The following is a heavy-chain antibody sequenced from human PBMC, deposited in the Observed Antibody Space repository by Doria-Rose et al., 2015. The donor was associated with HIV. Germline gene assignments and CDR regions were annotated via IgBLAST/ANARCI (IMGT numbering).Heavy chain of an antibody. CDR2: IFSDDER. V-gene: IGHV2-26*01. Sequence: QITLKESGPVLVKPTETLTLTCTVSGVSLSSPGMGVSWIRRPPGKALEWLANIFSDDERSYKISLKSRLTISRGTSKSQVVLTMTDMDPVDTATYYCARIKSSRWYHKYYFDFWGQGTLVIVSA. CDR3: ARIKSSRWYHKYYFDF. J-gene: IGHJ4*02. CDR1: GVSLSSPGMG. D-gene: IGHD6-13*01.